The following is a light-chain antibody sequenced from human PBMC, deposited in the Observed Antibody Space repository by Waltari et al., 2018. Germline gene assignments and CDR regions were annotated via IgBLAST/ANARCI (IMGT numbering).Light chain of an antibody. Sequence: QSVLTQPPSVSAAPGQKVTIPCSGSSSSTGHNLVSWHQQSPGPFPKLLIYDNDNRPSGIPARFSASKSGTSATLGIPGLQTGDEADYYCGTWDSSLSVGVFGGGTKLTVL. CDR3: GTWDSSLSVGV. CDR1: SSSTGHNL. J-gene: IGLJ3*02. V-gene: IGLV1-51*01. CDR2: DND.